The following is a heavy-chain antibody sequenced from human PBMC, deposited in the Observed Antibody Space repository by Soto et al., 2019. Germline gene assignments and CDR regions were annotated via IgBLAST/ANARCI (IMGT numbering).Heavy chain of an antibody. CDR2: VMPVFRTP. Sequence: QVQLEQSGAEVKKPGSSVKVSCKASGGTFRTAAISWVRQAPGQGLEWMGGVMPVFRTPDYAQKFQGRVTITADASTKTAYMELRRLRSDDTAVYYCARDNDRPQLGGNYYYILDVWGQGTTITVSS. CDR1: GGTFRTAA. J-gene: IGHJ6*02. CDR3: ARDNDRPQLGGNYYYILDV. V-gene: IGHV1-69*12. D-gene: IGHD2-8*01.